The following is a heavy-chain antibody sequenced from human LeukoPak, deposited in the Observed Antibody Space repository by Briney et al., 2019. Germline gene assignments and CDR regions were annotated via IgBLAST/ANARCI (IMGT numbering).Heavy chain of an antibody. V-gene: IGHV3-74*01. Sequence: GGSLRLSCAVSGFTFSSHWMHWVRQAPGKGLVWVSRINSDGSDTRYADSVKGRFTISRDNAKNTLYLQMNSLRAEDTAVYYCARVGGITAASDIDYWGQGILVTVSS. J-gene: IGHJ4*02. CDR3: ARVGGITAASDIDY. D-gene: IGHD6-13*01. CDR2: INSDGSDT. CDR1: GFTFSSHW.